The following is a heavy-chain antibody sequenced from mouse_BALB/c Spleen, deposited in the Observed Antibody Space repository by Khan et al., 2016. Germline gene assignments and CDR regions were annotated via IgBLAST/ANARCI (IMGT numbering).Heavy chain of an antibody. Sequence: VQLQQSGAELVKPGASVKLSCTASGFSIQDTYIHWVRQRPEQGLDWIGRIDPPNDNTKYDPKFQGKATITADTSSNTAYLQLSSLTYEDTAVYCCTRMYYGDCCGHGTTLTVSS. D-gene: IGHD1-2*01. J-gene: IGHJ2*01. CDR3: TRMYYGDC. CDR2: IDPPNDNT. V-gene: IGHV14-3*02. CDR1: GFSIQDTY.